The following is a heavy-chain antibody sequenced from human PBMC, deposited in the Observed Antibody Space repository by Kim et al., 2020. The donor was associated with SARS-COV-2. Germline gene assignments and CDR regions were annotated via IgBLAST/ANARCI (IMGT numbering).Heavy chain of an antibody. V-gene: IGHV3-48*04. J-gene: IGHJ4*02. CDR1: GFTFSSYS. Sequence: GGSLRLSCAASGFTFSSYSMNWVRQAPGKGLEWVSYISSSSSTIYYADSVKGRFTISRDNAKNSLYLQMNSLRAEDTAVYYCARDVKGTVGYYFDYWGQGTLVTVSS. CDR2: ISSSSSTI. D-gene: IGHD4-17*01. CDR3: ARDVKGTVGYYFDY.